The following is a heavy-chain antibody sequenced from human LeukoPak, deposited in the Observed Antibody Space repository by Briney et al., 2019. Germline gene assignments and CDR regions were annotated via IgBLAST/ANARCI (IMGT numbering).Heavy chain of an antibody. CDR3: TTLRSLDY. D-gene: IGHD3-10*01. CDR2: IISKTDGGIT. Sequence: GGSLRLSCAASGFGFSYAWMNWVRQAPGKGLEWVGRIISKTDGGITDYAAPVRGRFTISRDDSKNTLYLEMNNLKPEDTAVYYCTTLRSLDYWGQGTLVTASS. J-gene: IGHJ4*02. V-gene: IGHV3-15*01. CDR1: GFGFSYAW.